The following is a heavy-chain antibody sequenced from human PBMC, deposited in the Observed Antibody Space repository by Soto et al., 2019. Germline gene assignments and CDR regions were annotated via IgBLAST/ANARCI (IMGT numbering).Heavy chain of an antibody. D-gene: IGHD5-18*01. Sequence: GGSLRLSCAASGFTFSSYWMSWVRQAPGKGLEWVANIKQDGSEKYYVDSMKGRFTISRDNAKNSLYLQMNSLRSEDTAVYYCARDKVRPGLPVDTAMVSMPWGQGTMVTVSS. J-gene: IGHJ3*01. CDR2: IKQDGSEK. CDR3: ARDKVRPGLPVDTAMVSMP. CDR1: GFTFSSYW. V-gene: IGHV3-7*01.